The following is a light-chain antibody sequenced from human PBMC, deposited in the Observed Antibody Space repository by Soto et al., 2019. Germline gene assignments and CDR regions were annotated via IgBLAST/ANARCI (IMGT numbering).Light chain of an antibody. CDR1: QSVSNNY. CDR3: HQYGSSHPYT. V-gene: IGKV3-20*01. Sequence: EIVLTQSPGTLSLSPGERATLSCRASQSVSNNYIAWYQQKPGQAPRLLIFGSSDRATGIPDRFSGSGSGTDFTLTISRLEPEDFAVYYCHQYGSSHPYTFGQGTNLEI. CDR2: GSS. J-gene: IGKJ2*01.